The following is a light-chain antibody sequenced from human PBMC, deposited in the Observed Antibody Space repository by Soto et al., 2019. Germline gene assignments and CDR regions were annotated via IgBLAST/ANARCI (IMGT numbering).Light chain of an antibody. J-gene: IGLJ2*01. CDR1: SG. V-gene: IGLV2-8*01. Sequence: QSALTQPPSASGSPGQSVTISCTGTSGVSWYQQHPGKAPKLLIYEVTKRPSGVPDRFSGSKSGNTASLTVSGLQAEDEADYYCSSYRGSNIFVVFGGGTQQTVL. CDR2: EVT. CDR3: SSYRGSNIFVV.